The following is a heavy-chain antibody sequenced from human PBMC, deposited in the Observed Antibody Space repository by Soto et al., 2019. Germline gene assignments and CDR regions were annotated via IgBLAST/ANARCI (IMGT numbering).Heavy chain of an antibody. D-gene: IGHD3-10*01. CDR1: GGSISSYY. V-gene: IGHV4-59*01. CDR2: IYYSGST. CDR3: ARVTMVRGVSS. J-gene: IGHJ4*02. Sequence: SETLSLTCTVSGGSISSYYWSWIRQPPGKGLEWIGYIYYSGSTNYNPSLKSRVTISVDTSKNQFSLKLSSVTAADTAAYYCARVTMVRGVSSWGQGTPVTVSS.